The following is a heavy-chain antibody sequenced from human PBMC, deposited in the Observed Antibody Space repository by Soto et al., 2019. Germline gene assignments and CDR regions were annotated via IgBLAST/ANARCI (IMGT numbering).Heavy chain of an antibody. V-gene: IGHV3-21*01. J-gene: IGHJ4*02. CDR3: AREDSIVIPAVADF. CDR1: GFAFNNYG. D-gene: IGHD3-16*02. Sequence: PGGSLRLSCAVSGFAFNNYGIPWVRQGPGTGLEWVSSISKSDYTYYSDSVKGRFTISRDNPKNSVSLHMNTLRVEDTAVYYCAREDSIVIPAVADFWGQGTLVTVSS. CDR2: ISKSDYT.